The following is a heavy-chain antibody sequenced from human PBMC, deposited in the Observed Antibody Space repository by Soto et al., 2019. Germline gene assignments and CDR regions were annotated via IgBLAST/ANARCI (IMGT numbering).Heavy chain of an antibody. CDR2: IFDSGST. CDR1: GYSISTGFN. J-gene: IGHJ5*02. Sequence: KASETLSLTCAVSGYSISTGFNWAWVRQPPGKGLEWIGEIFDSGSTNYNPSLKSRVTMSVDKSKNQFSLKLTSVTAADTAVYYCARVFSGNKEWLDPWGQGTLVTVSS. D-gene: IGHD5-12*01. CDR3: ARVFSGNKEWLDP. V-gene: IGHV4-38-2*01.